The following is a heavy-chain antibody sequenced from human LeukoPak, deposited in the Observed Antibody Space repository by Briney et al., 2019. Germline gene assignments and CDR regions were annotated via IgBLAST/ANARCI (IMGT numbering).Heavy chain of an antibody. Sequence: PSETLSLTCTVSGGSISNYYWSWIRQPPGKGLEWIGHIYSTGSTTYSPSLKSRVIMSADTSKNQFSLKVISVTAADTAVYYCAKDDGWGRYCGSDCYSTYCDSWGQGTLVTVSS. CDR1: GGSISNYY. V-gene: IGHV4-4*08. CDR2: IYSTGST. CDR3: AKDDGWGRYCGSDCYSTYCDS. D-gene: IGHD2-21*02. J-gene: IGHJ4*02.